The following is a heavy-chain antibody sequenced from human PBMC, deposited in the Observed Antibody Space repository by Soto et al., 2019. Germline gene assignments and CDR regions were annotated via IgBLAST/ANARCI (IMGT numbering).Heavy chain of an antibody. Sequence: GGSLRLSCAASGFTFSSYSMNWVRQAPWKGLEWVSVIYSGGSTYYADSVKGRFTISRHNSKNTLYLQMNSLRAEDTAVYYCTRWAYSYGWYFDYWGQGALVTVST. CDR1: GFTFSSYS. CDR2: IYSGGST. J-gene: IGHJ4*02. D-gene: IGHD6-19*01. V-gene: IGHV3-53*04. CDR3: TRWAYSYGWYFDY.